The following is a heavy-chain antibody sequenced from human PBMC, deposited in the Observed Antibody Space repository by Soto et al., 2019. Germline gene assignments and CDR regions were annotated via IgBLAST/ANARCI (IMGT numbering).Heavy chain of an antibody. CDR2: ISASSDAA. CDR1: GFPFSTSA. CDR3: AKYSGSYTVDNGLSR. V-gene: IGHV3-23*01. Sequence: EVQLLESGGGLVQPGGSLRLSCAASGFPFSTSAMNWVRQAPGKGLEWVSIISASSDAAYYAESVKGRFASSRDNSKNTLYLQRNSLRAEDTAVYYCAKYSGSYTVDNGLSRWGQGTTVTVS. D-gene: IGHD1-26*01. J-gene: IGHJ6*02.